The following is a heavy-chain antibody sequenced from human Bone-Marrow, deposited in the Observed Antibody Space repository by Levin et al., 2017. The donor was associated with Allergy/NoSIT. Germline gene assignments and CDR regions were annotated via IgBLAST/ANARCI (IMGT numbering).Heavy chain of an antibody. CDR2: INPNSGGT. V-gene: IGHV1-2*02. J-gene: IGHJ4*02. CDR1: GYTLTGHY. D-gene: IGHD6-19*01. CDR3: ARAGEWLVPYYLDL. Sequence: PVASVKVSCKASGYTLTGHYLHWVRQVPGQGREWMGWINPNSGGTNYAQKFQGRVTMTRDTSINTVYMELSSLRSDDTAIYYCARAGEWLVPYYLDLWGQGTLVTVSS.